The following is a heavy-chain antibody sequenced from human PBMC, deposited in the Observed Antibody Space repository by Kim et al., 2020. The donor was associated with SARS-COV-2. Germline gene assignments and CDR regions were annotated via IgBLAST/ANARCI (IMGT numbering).Heavy chain of an antibody. CDR1: GYTFTGYY. J-gene: IGHJ4*02. Sequence: ASVKVSCKASGYTFTGYYMHWVRQAPGQGLEWMGWINPNSGGTNYAQKFQGRVTMTRDTSISTAYMELSRLRSDDTAVYYCARVGSGLRPMYYFDYWGQGTLVTVSS. CDR2: INPNSGGT. V-gene: IGHV1-2*02. CDR3: ARVGSGLRPMYYFDY. D-gene: IGHD6-19*01.